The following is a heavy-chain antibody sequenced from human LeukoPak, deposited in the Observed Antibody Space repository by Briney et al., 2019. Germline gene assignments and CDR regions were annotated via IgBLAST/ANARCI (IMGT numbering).Heavy chain of an antibody. CDR3: ARVLRGIAARPGTDAFDI. D-gene: IGHD6-6*01. CDR2: INHSGST. Sequence: ETLSLTCAVYGGSFSGYYWSWIRQPPGKGLEWIGEINHSGSTNYNPSLKSRVTISVDTSKNQFSLKLSSVTAADTAVYYCARVLRGIAARPGTDAFDIWGQGTMVTVSS. CDR1: GGSFSGYY. J-gene: IGHJ3*02. V-gene: IGHV4-34*01.